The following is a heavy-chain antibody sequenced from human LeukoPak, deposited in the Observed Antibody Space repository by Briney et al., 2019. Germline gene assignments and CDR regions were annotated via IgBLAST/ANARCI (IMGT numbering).Heavy chain of an antibody. CDR2: NNWNGRST. V-gene: IGHV3-20*04. Sequence: GGSLRLSCAAPGFTFDDYGMSWVRQAPGKGLEWVSGNNWNGRSTGYADSVKGRFTISRDNTNNSLYLQMNSLRGEDTAFYYCARDGDFSGSGRPDYWGQGTLVTVSS. CDR1: GFTFDDYG. J-gene: IGHJ4*02. CDR3: ARDGDFSGSGRPDY. D-gene: IGHD3-10*01.